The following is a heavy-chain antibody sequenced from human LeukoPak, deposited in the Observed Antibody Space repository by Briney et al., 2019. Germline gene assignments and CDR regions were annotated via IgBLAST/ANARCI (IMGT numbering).Heavy chain of an antibody. CDR3: AKVRTGHYFDY. CDR2: ISGSGGST. J-gene: IGHJ4*02. Sequence: GGSLRLSCAASGFTFSSYAMSWVRQAPGKGLEWVSAISGSGGSTYYADSVKGRFTISRDDSKNSLYLQMNSLRAEDTAVYYCAKVRTGHYFDYWGQGTLVTVSS. D-gene: IGHD1-1*01. CDR1: GFTFSSYA. V-gene: IGHV3-23*01.